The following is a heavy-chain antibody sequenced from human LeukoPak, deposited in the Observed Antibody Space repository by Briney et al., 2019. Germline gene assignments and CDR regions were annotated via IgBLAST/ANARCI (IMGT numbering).Heavy chain of an antibody. V-gene: IGHV4-34*01. Sequence: SETLSLTCAVYGGSFSGYYWSWIRQPPGKGLEWIGEVNHSGSTNYNPSLKSRVTISVDTSKNQFSLKLSSVTAADTAVYYCARGQLQLWRYYFDYWGQGTLVTVSS. D-gene: IGHD5-18*01. J-gene: IGHJ4*02. CDR1: GGSFSGYY. CDR2: VNHSGST. CDR3: ARGQLQLWRYYFDY.